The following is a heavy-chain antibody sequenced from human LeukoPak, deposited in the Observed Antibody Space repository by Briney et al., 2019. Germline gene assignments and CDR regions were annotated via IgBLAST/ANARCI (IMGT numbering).Heavy chain of an antibody. CDR2: IKSKTDGGAT. Sequence: GGSLRLSCAASGFTFSNIWMSWVRQAPGQGLESVGRIKSKTDGGATDYAAPVKGRFTISRDDSKNTLNLQMNSLKIEDTAVYYCTTVAGDNPWSWGQGALVTVSS. CDR3: TTVAGDNPWS. CDR1: GFTFSNIW. V-gene: IGHV3-15*01. J-gene: IGHJ5*02. D-gene: IGHD6-19*01.